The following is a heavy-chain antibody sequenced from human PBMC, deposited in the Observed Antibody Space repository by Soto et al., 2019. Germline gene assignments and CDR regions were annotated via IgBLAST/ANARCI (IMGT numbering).Heavy chain of an antibody. D-gene: IGHD6-19*01. CDR3: VTEVGNAGAGSLWDFDY. CDR1: GLNFRGYG. CDR2: IWDDGSKK. J-gene: IGHJ4*02. Sequence: QVQLVESGGGVVQPGTSLRLSCAASGLNFRGYGFHWVRQAPGKGLDWVAVIWDDGSKKFYADSVKGRFTFSRDDSRNTLFLQINSLRDEDTAIYYCVTEVGNAGAGSLWDFDYWGQGTVVTVSS. V-gene: IGHV3-33*01.